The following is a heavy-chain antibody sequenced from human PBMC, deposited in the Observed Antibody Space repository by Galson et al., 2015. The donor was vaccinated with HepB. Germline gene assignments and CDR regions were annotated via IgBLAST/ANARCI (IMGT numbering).Heavy chain of an antibody. CDR1: GFSFFSSHYE. Sequence: SLRLSCEASGFSFFSSHYEILWIRQGPSRGLELVALTSYAEQKNLYAVPVKGRFTVSRDNSTATVCLQMSRLRVEDTAVYFCTKCKFDYNCHGLDVWGKGTTVTVSS. D-gene: IGHD4-11*01. CDR3: TKCKFDYNCHGLDV. V-gene: IGHV3-30*18. J-gene: IGHJ6*04. CDR2: TSYAEQKN.